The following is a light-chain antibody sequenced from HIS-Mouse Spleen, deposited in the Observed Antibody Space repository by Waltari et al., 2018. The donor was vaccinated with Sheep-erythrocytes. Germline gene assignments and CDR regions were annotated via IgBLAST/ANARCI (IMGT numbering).Light chain of an antibody. CDR1: RSDVGSYNL. J-gene: IGLJ2*01. CDR2: EGS. Sequence: QSALTQPASVSGSPGQSITISCTGTRSDVGSYNLVSWYQQYPGKAPKPMIYEGSKRPSGVSNRFSGSKSGNTASLTISGLQAEDEADYYCCSYAGSSTVVFGGGTKLTVL. V-gene: IGLV2-23*01. CDR3: CSYAGSSTVV.